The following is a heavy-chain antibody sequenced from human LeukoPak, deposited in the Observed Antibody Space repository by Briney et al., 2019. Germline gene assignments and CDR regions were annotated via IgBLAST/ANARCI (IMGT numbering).Heavy chain of an antibody. J-gene: IGHJ2*01. Sequence: SETLSLTCAVYGGSFSGYYWSWIRQPPGKGLEWIGEINHSGSTNYNPSLKSRVTISVDTSKNQFSLKLSSVTAADTAVYYCARSVRYFDLWGRGTLVTVS. CDR1: GGSFSGYY. CDR3: ARSVRYFDL. CDR2: INHSGST. V-gene: IGHV4-34*01. D-gene: IGHD5/OR15-5a*01.